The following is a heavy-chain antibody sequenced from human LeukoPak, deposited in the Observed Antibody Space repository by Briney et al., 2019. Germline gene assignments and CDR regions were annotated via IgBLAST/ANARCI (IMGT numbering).Heavy chain of an antibody. CDR2: FDPEDGET. J-gene: IGHJ5*02. CDR1: GYTLTELP. V-gene: IGHV1-24*01. CDR3: LLLGAVTAPP. Sequence: AASVKVSCKVSGYTLTELPMHWVRQAPGKGLEWMGGFDPEDGETIYAQKFQGRVTMTEDTSTDTAYMELSSLRSEDTAVYYCLLLGAVTAPPWGQGTLVTVSS. D-gene: IGHD6-25*01.